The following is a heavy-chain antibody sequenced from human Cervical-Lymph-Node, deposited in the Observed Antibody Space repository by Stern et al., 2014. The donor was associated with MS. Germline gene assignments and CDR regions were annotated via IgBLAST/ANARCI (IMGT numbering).Heavy chain of an antibody. D-gene: IGHD1-26*01. CDR1: GYSFTTHW. CDR2: VYPGDSYT. V-gene: IGHV5-51*01. CDR3: ARHPYSGDFSYGGGFDY. J-gene: IGHJ4*02. Sequence: VQLVQSGAEVKKSGESLKISCKGSGYSFTTHWIAWVRQTPGKGLEWMGIVYPGDSYTTYSPSFQGQATISADKSINTAYLHWSSLKASDTAMYYCARHPYSGDFSYGGGFDYWGQGTLVTVSS.